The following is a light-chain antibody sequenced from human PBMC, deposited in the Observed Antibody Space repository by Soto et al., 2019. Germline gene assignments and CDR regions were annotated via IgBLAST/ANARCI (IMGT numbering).Light chain of an antibody. Sequence: EIVLTQSPGTLSLSPGERATLSCRASQSVSSSFLAWYQQKPGQAPRLLIYGASSSATGIPDRFSGSGSGTDFTLTISRLETEDFAVYYCEQYDNSPQTFGQGTKVDIK. CDR1: QSVSSSF. J-gene: IGKJ1*01. CDR3: EQYDNSPQT. CDR2: GAS. V-gene: IGKV3-20*01.